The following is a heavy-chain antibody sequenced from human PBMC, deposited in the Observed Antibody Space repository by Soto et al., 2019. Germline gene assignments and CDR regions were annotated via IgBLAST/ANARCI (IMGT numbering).Heavy chain of an antibody. D-gene: IGHD3-16*01. J-gene: IGHJ4*02. Sequence: QITLKESGPTLVKPTQSLTLTGTFSGLSLTSGGDTVGWIRQPPGKALEWIGFSYLNDDRRQSPSVTSRVTITQDAPQSQVVLTRTNMDPGDTATDYWVRFDFGGRLGFLDYLGQGILVTVPS. CDR1: GLSLTSGGDT. CDR2: SYLNDDR. V-gene: IGHV2-5*01. CDR3: VRFDFGGRLGFLDY.